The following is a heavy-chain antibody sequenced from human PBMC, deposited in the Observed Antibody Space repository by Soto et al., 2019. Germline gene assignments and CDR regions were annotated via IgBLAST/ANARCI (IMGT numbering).Heavy chain of an antibody. D-gene: IGHD3-10*01. J-gene: IGHJ6*03. CDR3: ARGRITMVRGVKNYYYMDV. Sequence: ASVKVSCKASGYTFTSYDINWVRQATGQGLEWMGWMNPNSGNTGYAQKFQGRVTMTRNTSISTAYMELSSLRSEDTAVYYCARGRITMVRGVKNYYYMDVWGKGTTVTVSS. V-gene: IGHV1-8*01. CDR2: MNPNSGNT. CDR1: GYTFTSYD.